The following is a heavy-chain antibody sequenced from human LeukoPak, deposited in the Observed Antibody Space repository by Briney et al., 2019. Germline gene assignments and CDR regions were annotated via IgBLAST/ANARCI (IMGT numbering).Heavy chain of an antibody. D-gene: IGHD6-19*01. V-gene: IGHV3-49*04. CDR2: IRSKAYGGTT. Sequence: GGSLRLSCAASGFTFSSYAMSWVRQAPGKGLEWVGFIRSKAYGGTTEYAASVKGRFTISRDDSKSIAYLQMNSLKTEDTAVYYCTRGRWVGQWLGMDYWGQGTLVTVSS. CDR3: TRGRWVGQWLGMDY. CDR1: GFTFSSYA. J-gene: IGHJ4*02.